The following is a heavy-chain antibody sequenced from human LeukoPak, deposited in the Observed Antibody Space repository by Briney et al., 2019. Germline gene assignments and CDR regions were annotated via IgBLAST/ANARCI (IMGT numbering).Heavy chain of an antibody. CDR2: IRYDGSNK. J-gene: IGHJ3*02. CDR1: GFTFSSYG. V-gene: IGHV3-30*02. D-gene: IGHD2-2*01. Sequence: PGGSLRLSCAASGFTFSSYGMHWVRQAPGKGLEWVAFIRYDGSNKYYADSVKGRFTISRDNSKNTLYLQMNSLRAEDTAVYYCAKDITYYALKWDAFDIWGQGTMVTVSS. CDR3: AKDITYYALKWDAFDI.